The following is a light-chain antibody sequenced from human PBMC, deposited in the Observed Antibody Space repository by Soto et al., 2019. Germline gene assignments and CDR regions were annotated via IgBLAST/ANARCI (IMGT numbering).Light chain of an antibody. Sequence: DIQVTQSPPTLSASVGDRVTITCRASQTISTWMDWYQQKPGKAPKLLVYDASTLQSGVASRFSGSGSGTKFHLIISGLQPDDSATYYCQQYTNTNNPWMFGQGTKVDIK. CDR2: DAS. CDR1: QTISTW. V-gene: IGKV1-5*01. CDR3: QQYTNTNNPWM. J-gene: IGKJ1*01.